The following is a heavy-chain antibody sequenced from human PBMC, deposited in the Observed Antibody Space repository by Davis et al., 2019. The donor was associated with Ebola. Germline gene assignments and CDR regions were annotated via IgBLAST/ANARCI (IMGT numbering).Heavy chain of an antibody. CDR2: ISAYNGNT. V-gene: IGHV1-18*01. Sequence: ASVKVSCKASGGTFSTYAISWVRQAPGQGLEWMGWISAYNGNTNYAQKLQGRVTMTTDTSTSTAYMELSRLTSEDTAVYYCSPDPVLTGKYVWGQGTLVIVSS. CDR1: GGTFSTYA. CDR3: SPDPVLTGKYV. J-gene: IGHJ4*02. D-gene: IGHD4/OR15-4a*01.